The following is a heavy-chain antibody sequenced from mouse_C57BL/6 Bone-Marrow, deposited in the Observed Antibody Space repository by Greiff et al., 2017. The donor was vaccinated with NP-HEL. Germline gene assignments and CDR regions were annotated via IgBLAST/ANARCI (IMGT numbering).Heavy chain of an antibody. V-gene: IGHV1-54*01. D-gene: IGHD2-4*01. CDR1: GYAFTNYL. CDR2: INPGSGGT. CDR3: ARWYYDYFDY. J-gene: IGHJ2*01. Sequence: VQVVESGAELVRPGTSVKVSCKASGYAFTNYLIEWVKQRPGQGLEWIGVINPGSGGTNYNEKFKGKATLTADKSSSTAYMQLSSLTSEDSAVYFCARWYYDYFDYWGQGTTLTVSS.